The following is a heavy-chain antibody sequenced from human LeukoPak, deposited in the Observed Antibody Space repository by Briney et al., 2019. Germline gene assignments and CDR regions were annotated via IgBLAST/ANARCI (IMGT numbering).Heavy chain of an antibody. J-gene: IGHJ4*02. V-gene: IGHV4-34*01. CDR2: INHSGST. D-gene: IGHD2-2*01. CDR3: ARGRASHFDY. CDR1: GGSFSGYY. Sequence: SETLSLTCAAYGGSFSGYYWSWIRQPPGKGLEWIGEINHSGSTNYNPSLKSRVTISVDTSKNQFSLKLSSVTAADTAVYYCARGRASHFDYWGQGTLVTVSS.